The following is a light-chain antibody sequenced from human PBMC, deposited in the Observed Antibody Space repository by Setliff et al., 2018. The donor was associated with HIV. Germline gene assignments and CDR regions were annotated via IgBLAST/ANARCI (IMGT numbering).Light chain of an antibody. CDR1: SSDVGGYKF. J-gene: IGLJ1*01. CDR2: EVN. Sequence: QSVLTQPPSASGSPGQSVTISCTGTSSDVGGYKFVSWYQQHPGKAPKLIISEVNKRPSGVPDRFSGSKSGNTASLTVSGLQAEDEADYYCSSYAGSNNVFGTGTKATVL. V-gene: IGLV2-8*01. CDR3: SSYAGSNNV.